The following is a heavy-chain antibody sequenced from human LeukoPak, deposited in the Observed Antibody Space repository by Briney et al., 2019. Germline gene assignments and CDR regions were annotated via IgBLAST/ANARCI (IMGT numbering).Heavy chain of an antibody. D-gene: IGHD3/OR15-3a*01. Sequence: GGSLRLSCAPSGFTFTSYSMRSARQEAGNGLEWEAVISYDGSNKYYADSVKGRFTITRDNSTNTLYLQMTGLRAEDTAVYYCAPLELVWGQGTLVTVSS. V-gene: IGHV3-30*04. CDR3: APLELV. J-gene: IGHJ4*02. CDR2: ISYDGSNK. CDR1: GFTFTSYS.